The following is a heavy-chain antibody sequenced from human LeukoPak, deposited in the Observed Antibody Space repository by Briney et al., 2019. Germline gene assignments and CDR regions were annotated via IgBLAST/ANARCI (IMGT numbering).Heavy chain of an antibody. V-gene: IGHV3-21*01. CDR2: ISSSSSYI. J-gene: IGHJ4*02. D-gene: IGHD5-24*01. CDR3: AGAQMATRYTPPNYFDY. Sequence: PGGSLRLSCAASGFTFSSYSMNWVRQAPGKGLEWVSSISSSSSYIYYADSVKGRFTISRDNAKNSLYLQMNSLRAEDTAVYYCAGAQMATRYTPPNYFDYWGQGTLVTVSS. CDR1: GFTFSSYS.